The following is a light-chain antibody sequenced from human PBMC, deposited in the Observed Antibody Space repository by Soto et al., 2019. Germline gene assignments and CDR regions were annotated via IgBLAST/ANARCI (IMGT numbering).Light chain of an antibody. J-gene: IGKJ5*01. CDR3: QQAYSSPTT. CDR2: AAS. CDR1: QGVINY. Sequence: DIQMTQSPSVMCATEGDRVTITCRASQGVINYVAWYQQITGKPPKLLIYAASTLHSGVPSRFRGSGSGTDCTLTITRLQPEDFETYYGQQAYSSPTTFGQGTRLEIK. V-gene: IGKV1-12*01.